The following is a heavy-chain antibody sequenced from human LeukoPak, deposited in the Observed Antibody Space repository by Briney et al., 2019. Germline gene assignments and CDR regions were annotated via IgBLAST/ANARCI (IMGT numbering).Heavy chain of an antibody. D-gene: IGHD3-3*02. CDR1: GFTVSSNY. V-gene: IGHV3-53*01. CDR2: IYSGGST. CDR3: VKDHLWFTSNPY. J-gene: IGHJ4*02. Sequence: PGGSLRLSCAASGFTVSSNYMSWVRQAPGKGLEWVSVIYSGGSTYYADSVKGRFTISRDNTKNSLYLQMNSLRAEDTAVFYCVKDHLWFTSNPYWGQGTLVTVSS.